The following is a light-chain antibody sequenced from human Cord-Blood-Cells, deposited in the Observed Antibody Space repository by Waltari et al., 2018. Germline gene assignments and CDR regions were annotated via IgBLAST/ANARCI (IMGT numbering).Light chain of an antibody. CDR2: GKN. J-gene: IGLJ1*01. V-gene: IGLV3-19*01. CDR3: NSRDSSGNHYV. Sequence: SELPQDPVVSVALAQNVRIPCHGDSFTSYIACWYQQKPGQAPVLVIYGKNNRPSGIPDRFSGSSSGNTASLTITGAQAEDEADYYCNSRDSSGNHYVFGTGTKVTVL. CDR1: SFTSYI.